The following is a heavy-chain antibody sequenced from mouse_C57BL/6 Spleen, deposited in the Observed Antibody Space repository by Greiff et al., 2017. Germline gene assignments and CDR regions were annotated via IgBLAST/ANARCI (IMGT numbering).Heavy chain of an antibody. CDR2: ILPVSGSN. CDR1: GHTLTGYW. V-gene: IGHV1-9*01. CDR3: ARGGADY. J-gene: IGHJ2*01. Sequence: PLPQSGAELMKPGASVKPSCKATGHTLTGYWIEWVKQRPGHGLEWIGEILPVSGSNNYNEKFKGKGTFTADTSSNTANRHISSLTTEDYAICYYARGGADYWGQGTTLTVSS.